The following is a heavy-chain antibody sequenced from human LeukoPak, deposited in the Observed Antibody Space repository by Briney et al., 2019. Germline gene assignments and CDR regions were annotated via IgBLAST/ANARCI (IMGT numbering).Heavy chain of an antibody. D-gene: IGHD3-10*01. Sequence: SETLSLTCAVYGGSFSGYYWSWIRQPPGKGLECIGEINHSGSTNYHPSLKSRVTISVDTSKNQFSLKLSSVTAADTAVYYCANGRKNYYGSGLDYYYYGMDVWGQGTTVTVSS. J-gene: IGHJ6*02. CDR2: INHSGST. CDR1: GGSFSGYY. V-gene: IGHV4-34*01. CDR3: ANGRKNYYGSGLDYYYYGMDV.